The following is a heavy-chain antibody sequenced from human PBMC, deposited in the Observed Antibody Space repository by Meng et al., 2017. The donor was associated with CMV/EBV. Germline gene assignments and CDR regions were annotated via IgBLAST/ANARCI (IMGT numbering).Heavy chain of an antibody. V-gene: IGHV3-53*01. J-gene: IGHJ6*02. Sequence: GGSLRLSCAASGFTVSSNYMSWVRQAPGKGLEWVSVIYSGGSTYYADSVKGRFTISRDNSKNTLYLQMNSLRTEDTAVYYCARDGFDIVDSPDSLGYYYYGMDVWGQGTTVTVSS. CDR3: ARDGFDIVDSPDSLGYYYYGMDV. CDR2: IYSGGST. CDR1: GFTVSSNY. D-gene: IGHD2-15*01.